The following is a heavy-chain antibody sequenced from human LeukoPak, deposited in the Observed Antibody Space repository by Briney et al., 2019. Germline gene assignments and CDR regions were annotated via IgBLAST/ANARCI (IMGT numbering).Heavy chain of an antibody. CDR1: GFTFSSCA. CDR2: LIGSVYST. Sequence: GGSLRLSCAASGFTFSSCAMSWVRQAPGQGLESVSTLIGSVYSTYYADSVKDRFTISRDNSKNTLYLHMDSLRAEDTAVYYCAKMKGSAMVKWYSDLWGRGPLVTVSS. CDR3: AKMKGSAMVKWYSDL. J-gene: IGHJ2*01. V-gene: IGHV3-23*01. D-gene: IGHD5-18*01.